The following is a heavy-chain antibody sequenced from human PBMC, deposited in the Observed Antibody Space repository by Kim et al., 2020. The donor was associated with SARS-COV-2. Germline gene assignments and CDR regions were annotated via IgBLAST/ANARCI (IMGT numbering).Heavy chain of an antibody. CDR1: GFTFSDHY. CDR3: ATSPDSGIGTFDL. D-gene: IGHD1-26*01. Sequence: GGSLRLSCAASGFTFSDHYMDWVRQAPGKELEWVGRIRNKVNSYTTEYAASVNGRFTFSRDDSKNSVYLQMNSLKTEDTAVYYCATSPDSGIGTFDLWGRGTLVTVSS. V-gene: IGHV3-72*01. CDR2: IRNKVNSYTT. J-gene: IGHJ2*01.